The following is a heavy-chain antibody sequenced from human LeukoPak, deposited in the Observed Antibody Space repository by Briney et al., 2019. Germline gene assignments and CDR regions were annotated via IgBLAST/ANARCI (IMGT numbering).Heavy chain of an antibody. Sequence: SVKVSCKVSGYTLTELSMHWVRQAPGQGLEWMGRIIPILGIANYAQKFQGRVTITTDESTSTAYMELSSLRSEDTAVYYCARDRLDVVVRRFDAFDIWGQGTMVTVSS. CDR2: IIPILGIA. CDR3: ARDRLDVVVRRFDAFDI. J-gene: IGHJ3*02. V-gene: IGHV1-69*04. CDR1: GYTLTELS. D-gene: IGHD2-2*01.